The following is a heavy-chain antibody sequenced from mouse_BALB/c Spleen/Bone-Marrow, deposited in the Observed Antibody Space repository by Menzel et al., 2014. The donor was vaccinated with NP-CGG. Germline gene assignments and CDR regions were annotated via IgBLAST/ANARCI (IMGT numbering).Heavy chain of an antibody. CDR2: ILPGSGST. Sequence: SGASVKISCKATGYTFSRYWIEWVKQRPGHGLEWIGEILPGSGSTNYNEKFKGKATFTADTSSNTAYMQLSSLTSEDSAVYYCARWGYGSSYVGYFDVWGAGTTVTVSS. CDR3: ARWGYGSSYVGYFDV. J-gene: IGHJ1*01. V-gene: IGHV1-9*01. CDR1: GYTFSRYW. D-gene: IGHD1-1*01.